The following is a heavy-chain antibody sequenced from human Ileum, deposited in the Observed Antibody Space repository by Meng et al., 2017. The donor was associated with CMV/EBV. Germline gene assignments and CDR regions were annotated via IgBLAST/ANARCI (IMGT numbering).Heavy chain of an antibody. CDR3: AHCNGVCFFDY. Sequence: SGPTLAKPTQTLTLTCTFSGFSPSSSGAGVGWIRQPPGKAPEWLALIYWNDDKRYSPSLKSRLTITKATSKNQVVLTMTNMDPVDTATYYCAHCNGVCFFDYWGQGTLVTVSS. V-gene: IGHV2-5*01. CDR2: IYWNDDK. J-gene: IGHJ4*03. CDR1: GFSPSSSGAG. D-gene: IGHD2-8*01.